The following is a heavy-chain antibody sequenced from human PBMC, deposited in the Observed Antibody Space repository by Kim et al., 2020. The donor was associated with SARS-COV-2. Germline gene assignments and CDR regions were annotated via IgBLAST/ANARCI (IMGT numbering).Heavy chain of an antibody. D-gene: IGHD3-9*01. J-gene: IGHJ4*02. CDR2: ISGSGGST. V-gene: IGHV3-23*01. Sequence: GGSLRLSCAASGFTFSSYAMSWVRQAPGKGLEWVSAISGSGGSTYYADSVKGRFTISRDNSKNTLYLQMNSLRAEDTAVYYCAKDPPLDILTGNHSPVWGQGTLVTVSS. CDR1: GFTFSSYA. CDR3: AKDPPLDILTGNHSPV.